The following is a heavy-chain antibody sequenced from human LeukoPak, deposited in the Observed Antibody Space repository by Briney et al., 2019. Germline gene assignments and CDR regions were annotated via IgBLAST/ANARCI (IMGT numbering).Heavy chain of an antibody. J-gene: IGHJ6*03. CDR2: IRYDGSNK. CDR1: GFTFSSYG. V-gene: IGHV3-30*02. D-gene: IGHD5-12*01. Sequence: GGSLRLSCAASGFTFSSYGMHWVRQAPGKGLEWVAFIRYDGSNKYYADSVKGRFTISRDNSKNTLYLQMNSLRAEDTAVYYCARDSPDIVATYYYYYMDVWGKGTTVTVSS. CDR3: ARDSPDIVATYYYYYMDV.